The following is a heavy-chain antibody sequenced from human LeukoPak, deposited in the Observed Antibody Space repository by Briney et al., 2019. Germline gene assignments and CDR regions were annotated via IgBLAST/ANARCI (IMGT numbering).Heavy chain of an antibody. J-gene: IGHJ4*02. V-gene: IGHV4-39*01. Sequence: PSETLSLTCAVYGGSFSSYYWGWVRQPPGKGLEWIGSISYSGSTYDNPSLKSRVTISVDTSKNQFSLKLSSVTAADTAVYYCARRGDSSGYYYFDYWGQGTLVTVSS. CDR1: GGSFSSYY. CDR2: ISYSGST. D-gene: IGHD3-22*01. CDR3: ARRGDSSGYYYFDY.